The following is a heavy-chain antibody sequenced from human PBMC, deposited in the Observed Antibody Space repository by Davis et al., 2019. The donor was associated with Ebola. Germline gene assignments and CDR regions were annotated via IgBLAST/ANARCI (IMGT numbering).Heavy chain of an antibody. CDR3: ARARYSSSRDDASNI. V-gene: IGHV5-51*01. Sequence: GESLKISCKGFGYYQDSFDHYWIGCVRQMPGKGLEWMGIIYPYNSDTRYSPSFEGHVTISVDRSITTAYLQWSSLKASDTAVYYCARARYSSSRDDASNIWGQGTMVIVSS. CDR1: GYYQDSFDHYW. D-gene: IGHD2-2*01. J-gene: IGHJ3*02. CDR2: IYPYNSDT.